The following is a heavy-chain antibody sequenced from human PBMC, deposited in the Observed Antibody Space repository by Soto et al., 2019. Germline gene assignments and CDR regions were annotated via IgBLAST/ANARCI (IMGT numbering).Heavy chain of an antibody. V-gene: IGHV4-39*01. CDR3: ARPGNYGSGSYLYYLDY. CDR2: IYYSGST. D-gene: IGHD3-10*01. J-gene: IGHJ4*02. Sequence: QLQLQESGPGLVKPSETLSLTCTVSGGSISSSSYYWGWIRQPPGKGLEWIGSIYYSGSTYYNPSLKSRVTISDDTSKIQCSLKLSSVTAADTAVYYCARPGNYGSGSYLYYLDYWGQGTLVTVSS. CDR1: GGSISSSSYY.